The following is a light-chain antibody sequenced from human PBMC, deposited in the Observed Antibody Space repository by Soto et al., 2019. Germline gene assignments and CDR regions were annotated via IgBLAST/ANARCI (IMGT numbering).Light chain of an antibody. Sequence: IVLTQSPGTLSLSPVERTTLSCRASQSISRYLAWYQQKPGQGPRLLIYGTSNRATGIPDRFSGSGSGTDFTLSISRLEPEDFAVYYCQHYGGSFIFGPGTKVDIK. CDR2: GTS. J-gene: IGKJ3*01. CDR1: QSISRY. V-gene: IGKV3-20*01. CDR3: QHYGGSFI.